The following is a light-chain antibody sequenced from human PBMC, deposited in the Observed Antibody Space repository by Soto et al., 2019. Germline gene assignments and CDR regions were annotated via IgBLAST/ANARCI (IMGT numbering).Light chain of an antibody. J-gene: IGKJ1*01. CDR3: QQYNNWPPGP. V-gene: IGKV3-15*01. Sequence: EIVMTQSPATLSVSPGERATLSCRASQSVSSNLAWYQQKPGQAPRLLIYGASTRATGIPARFSGSGSGTEFTLTINSLQSEDFAVYYCQQYNNWPPGPFGQGTTVEIK. CDR2: GAS. CDR1: QSVSSN.